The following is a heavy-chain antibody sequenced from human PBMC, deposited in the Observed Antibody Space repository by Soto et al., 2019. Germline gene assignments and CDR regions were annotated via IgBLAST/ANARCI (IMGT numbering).Heavy chain of an antibody. J-gene: IGHJ6*02. Sequence: QVQLVESGGGVVQPGRSLRLSCVASGFTFSNYGIHWVHQAPGKGLQWVAIISYDGSHKYYVDSVKGRFTISRDNSKNTLFLQMNTLRAEDTAVYYCAKDREEYYYGMDVWGQGTTVTVSS. CDR1: GFTFSNYG. CDR2: ISYDGSHK. V-gene: IGHV3-30*18. CDR3: AKDREEYYYGMDV.